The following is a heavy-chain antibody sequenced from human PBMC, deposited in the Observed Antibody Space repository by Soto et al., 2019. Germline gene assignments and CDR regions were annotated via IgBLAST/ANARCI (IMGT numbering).Heavy chain of an antibody. CDR2: IIPIFGTA. CDR1: GGTFSSYA. J-gene: IGHJ3*02. D-gene: IGHD3-22*01. CDR3: ARVFKGYYDSSGYAFDI. V-gene: IGHV1-69*01. Sequence: QVQLVQSGAEVKKPGSSVKVSCKASGGTFSSYAISWVRQAPGQGLEWMGGIIPIFGTANYAQKFQGRVTITADEDTSTAYMELSSVRSEDTAVYYCARVFKGYYDSSGYAFDIWGQGTMVTVSS.